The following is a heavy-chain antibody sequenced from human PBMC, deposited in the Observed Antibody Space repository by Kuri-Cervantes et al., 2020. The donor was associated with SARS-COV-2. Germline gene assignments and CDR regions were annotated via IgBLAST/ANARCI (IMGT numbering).Heavy chain of an antibody. Sequence: GESLKISCKGSGYSFTSYWICWVRQMPGKGLEWMGIIYPGDSDTRYSTSFQGQVTISADKSISNAYLQWSSLKASDTAMYYCAGSRNYKNYFDYWGQGTLVTVSS. J-gene: IGHJ4*02. V-gene: IGHV5-51*01. CDR3: AGSRNYKNYFDY. D-gene: IGHD1-7*01. CDR1: GYSFTSYW. CDR2: IYPGDSDT.